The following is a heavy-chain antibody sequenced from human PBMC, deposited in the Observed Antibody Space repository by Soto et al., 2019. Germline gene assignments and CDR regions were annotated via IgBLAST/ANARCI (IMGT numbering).Heavy chain of an antibody. CDR3: AKMGITVVTPGLYFDL. CDR1: GFTFSSYG. Sequence: QVQLVESGGGVVQPGRSLRLSCAASGFTFSSYGMHWVRQAPGKGLEWVAVISYDGSNKYYADSVRGRFTISRDNSKNSLYRQMNSLRAEDTAVYYCAKMGITVVTPGLYFDLWGRGTLVTVSS. CDR2: ISYDGSNK. J-gene: IGHJ2*01. D-gene: IGHD3-3*01. V-gene: IGHV3-30*18.